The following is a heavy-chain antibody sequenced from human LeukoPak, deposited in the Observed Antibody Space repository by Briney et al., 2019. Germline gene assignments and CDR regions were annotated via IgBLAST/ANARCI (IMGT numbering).Heavy chain of an antibody. D-gene: IGHD5-18*01. CDR1: GFTFSSYA. J-gene: IGHJ4*02. Sequence: QPGRSLRLSCLAPGFTFSSYAMNWVRQAPGKGLEWVSSLDESGVSTYYADSAKGRFTIYRDNSQNTLYMQLNNLRADDSAIYYCAFSALGFNYGYAYWGQGTLVTVSS. CDR3: AFSALGFNYGYAY. V-gene: IGHV3-23*01. CDR2: LDESGVST.